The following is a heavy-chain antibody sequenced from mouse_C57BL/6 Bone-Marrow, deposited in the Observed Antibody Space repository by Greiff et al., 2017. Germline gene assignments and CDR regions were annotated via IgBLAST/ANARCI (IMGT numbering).Heavy chain of an antibody. Sequence: QVQLQQSGPELVKPGASVKISCKASGYAFSSSWMNWVKQRPGEGLEWIGRIYPGDGDTNYNGKFKGKATLTADKSSSTAYMQLSSLTSEDSAVYCCARRCAYWGQGTLVTVSA. CDR2: IYPGDGDT. CDR1: GYAFSSSW. CDR3: ARRCAY. V-gene: IGHV1-82*01. J-gene: IGHJ3*01.